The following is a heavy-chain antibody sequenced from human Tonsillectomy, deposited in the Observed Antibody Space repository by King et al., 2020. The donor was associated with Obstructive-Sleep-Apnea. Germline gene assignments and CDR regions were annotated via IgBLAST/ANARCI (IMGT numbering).Heavy chain of an antibody. D-gene: IGHD2-2*03. V-gene: IGHV3-48*04. CDR2: ISSSSSTI. J-gene: IGHJ6*02. CDR1: GFTFSSYS. CDR3: ARVMDRYYYYGMDV. Sequence: VQLVESGGGLVQPGGSLRLSCAASGFTFSSYSMNWVRQAPGKGLEWVSYISSSSSTIYYADSVKGRFTISRDNAKNSLYLQMNSLRAEDTAVYYCARVMDRYYYYGMDVWGQGTTVTVSS.